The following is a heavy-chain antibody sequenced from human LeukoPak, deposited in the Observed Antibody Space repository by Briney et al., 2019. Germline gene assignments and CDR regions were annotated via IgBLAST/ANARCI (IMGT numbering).Heavy chain of an antibody. CDR3: VKHTTSGWYQVVY. CDR1: GGSISNYF. J-gene: IGHJ4*02. D-gene: IGHD6-19*01. CDR2: ITYSGST. Sequence: SETLSLTCTVSGGSISNYFWSWIRQPPGKGLEWIGYITYSGSTDHNPSLKSRVTISVDASKNQLSLKLTSVTAADTAVYYCVKHTTSGWYQVVYWGQGTLVTVSS. V-gene: IGHV4-59*01.